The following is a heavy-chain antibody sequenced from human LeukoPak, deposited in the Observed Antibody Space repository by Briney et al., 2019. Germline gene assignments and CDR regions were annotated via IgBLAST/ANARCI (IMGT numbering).Heavy chain of an antibody. CDR2: INQDGSVK. CDR1: TLTFSTYW. CDR3: ARDPGFSSFDY. D-gene: IGHD3-3*02. V-gene: IGHV3-7*01. Sequence: GGSLRLSCAASTLTFSTYWMTWVRQTPGKGLEFVANINQDGSVKNYVGSVKGRFTISRDSAKNSLYLQMNSLRADDTAVYYCARDPGFSSFDYWGQGTLVTVSS. J-gene: IGHJ4*02.